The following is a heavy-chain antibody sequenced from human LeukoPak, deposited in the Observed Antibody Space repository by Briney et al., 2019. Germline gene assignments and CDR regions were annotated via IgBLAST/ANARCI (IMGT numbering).Heavy chain of an antibody. CDR2: ISYDGSNK. CDR1: GFTFSSYA. D-gene: IGHD5-24*01. CDR3: ARGPKRWLQPYYFDY. V-gene: IGHV3-30*04. Sequence: GGSLRLSRAASGFTFSSYAMHWVRQAPGRGLEGVAVISYDGSNKYYADSVKGRFTIARDNSKNTLYLQMNSLRAEDTAVYYCARGPKRWLQPYYFDYWGQGTLVTVSS. J-gene: IGHJ4*02.